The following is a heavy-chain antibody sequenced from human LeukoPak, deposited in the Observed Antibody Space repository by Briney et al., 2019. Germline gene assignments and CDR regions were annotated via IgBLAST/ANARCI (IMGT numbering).Heavy chain of an antibody. CDR3: TRAPSEIGGYYPEYFRH. V-gene: IGHV3-74*01. CDR1: GFTFSLYW. J-gene: IGHJ1*01. D-gene: IGHD3-22*01. CDR2: IKSDGTT. Sequence: QPGGSLRVSCAASGFTFSLYWMNWVRQPPGKGLVWVSRIKSDGTTDYADSVKGRFTISRDNAKNTVSLQMNSLRPEDTGVYYCTRAPSEIGGYYPEYFRHWGQGTLVTVSS.